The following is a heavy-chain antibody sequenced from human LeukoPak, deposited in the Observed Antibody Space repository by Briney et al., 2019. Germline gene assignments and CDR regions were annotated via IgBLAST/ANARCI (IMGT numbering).Heavy chain of an antibody. CDR2: IHHSGST. D-gene: IGHD2-2*01. CDR1: GGSFSGYY. CDR3: ARHGTRYYYYMDV. V-gene: IGHV4-34*01. Sequence: SETLSLTCAVYGGSFSGYYWTWIRQPPGKGLEWIGEIHHSGSTNFNPSLKSRVTISVDTSKNQFSLRLSSVTAADTAVYYCARHGTRYYYYMDVWGKGTTVTISS. J-gene: IGHJ6*03.